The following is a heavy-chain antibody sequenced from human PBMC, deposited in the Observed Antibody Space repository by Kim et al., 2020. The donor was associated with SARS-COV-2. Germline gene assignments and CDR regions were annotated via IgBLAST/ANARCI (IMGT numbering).Heavy chain of an antibody. CDR2: IYYSGST. Sequence: SETLSLTCTVSGGSISSSSYYWGWIRQPPGKGLEWIGSIYYSGSTYYNPSLKSRVTISVDTSKNQFSLKLSSVTAADTAVYYCARDVYSYGYVRGWFDPWGQGTLVTVSS. J-gene: IGHJ5*02. D-gene: IGHD5-18*01. CDR3: ARDVYSYGYVRGWFDP. V-gene: IGHV4-39*07. CDR1: GGSISSSSYY.